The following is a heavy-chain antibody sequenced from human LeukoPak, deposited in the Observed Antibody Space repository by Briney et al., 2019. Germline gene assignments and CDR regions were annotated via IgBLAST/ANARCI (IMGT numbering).Heavy chain of an antibody. D-gene: IGHD3-3*01. V-gene: IGHV4-59*01. CDR1: GGSISSYY. CDR3: ARVVHDFWSGYPPGAFDI. Sequence: PSETLSLTCTVSGGSISSYYWSWIRQPPGKGLEWIGYIYYSGSTNYNPSLKSRVTISVDTSKNQFSLKLSSVTAADTAVYYCARVVHDFWSGYPPGAFDIWGQGTMVTVSS. CDR2: IYYSGST. J-gene: IGHJ3*02.